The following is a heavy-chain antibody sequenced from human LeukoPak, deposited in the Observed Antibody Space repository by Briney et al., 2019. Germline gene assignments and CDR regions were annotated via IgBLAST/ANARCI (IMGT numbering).Heavy chain of an antibody. Sequence: GGSLRLSCAASGFTVSSNYMSWVRQAPGKGLEWVSVIYSGGSTYYADSVKGRFTISRDNSKNTLYLQMNSLRAEDTAVYYCARRDGYRLRHFQHWGQGTLVTVSS. CDR2: IYSGGST. CDR1: GFTVSSNY. CDR3: ARRDGYRLRHFQH. V-gene: IGHV3-66*01. J-gene: IGHJ1*01. D-gene: IGHD5-24*01.